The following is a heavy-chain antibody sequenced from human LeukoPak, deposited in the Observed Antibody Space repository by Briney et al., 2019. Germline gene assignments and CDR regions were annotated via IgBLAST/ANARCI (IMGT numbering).Heavy chain of an antibody. CDR2: IYTSGST. CDR1: SGSISTYY. J-gene: IGHJ3*02. CDR3: ARDSGVATINAFDI. D-gene: IGHD5-12*01. Sequence: SETLSLTCTVSSGSISTYYWSWIRQPAGKGLEWIGRIYTSGSTDYNPSLKSRVTMSVDTSKNQFSLKLSSVTAADTAVYYCARDSGVATINAFDIWGQGTMVTVSS. V-gene: IGHV4-4*07.